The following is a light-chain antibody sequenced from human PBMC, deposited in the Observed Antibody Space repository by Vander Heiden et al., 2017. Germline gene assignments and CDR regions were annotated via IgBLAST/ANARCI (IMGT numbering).Light chain of an antibody. CDR3: SSYTSSSTLDV. V-gene: IGLV2-14*03. CDR2: DVS. Sequence: HSPLTQPASVSGSPGQSITISCTGTSSDVGGYNYVSWYQQHPGKAPKLMIYDVSNRPSGVSNRFSGSKSGNTASLTISGLQAEDEADYYCSSYTSSSTLDVFGTGTKVTVL. CDR1: SSDVGGYNY. J-gene: IGLJ1*01.